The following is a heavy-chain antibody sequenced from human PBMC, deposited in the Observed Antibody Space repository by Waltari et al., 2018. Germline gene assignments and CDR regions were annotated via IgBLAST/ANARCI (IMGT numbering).Heavy chain of an antibody. Sequence: QVQLQQSGPGLVKPSQTLSPTCAISGDSVSSNSAAWNWIRQSPSRALEWLGRTYYRSKWYNDYAVSVKSRITINPDTSKNQFSLQLNSVTPEDTAVYYCARDPGSSSRENYYGMDVWGQGTTVTVSS. V-gene: IGHV6-1*01. CDR1: GDSVSSNSAA. CDR2: TYYRSKWYN. J-gene: IGHJ6*02. CDR3: ARDPGSSSRENYYGMDV. D-gene: IGHD6-6*01.